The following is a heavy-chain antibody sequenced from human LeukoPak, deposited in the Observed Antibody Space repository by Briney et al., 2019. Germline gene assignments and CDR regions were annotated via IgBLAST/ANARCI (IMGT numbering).Heavy chain of an antibody. CDR2: IYYSGST. CDR1: GGSISSYY. CDR3: ASMSGSYYGFDY. V-gene: IGHV4-59*01. D-gene: IGHD1-26*01. J-gene: IGHJ4*02. Sequence: PSETLSLTCTVSGGSISSYYWSWIRQPPGKGLEWIGYIYYSGSTNYNPSLKSRVTISVDTSKNQFSLKLSSVTAADTAVYYCASMSGSYYGFDYWGQGTLVTVSS.